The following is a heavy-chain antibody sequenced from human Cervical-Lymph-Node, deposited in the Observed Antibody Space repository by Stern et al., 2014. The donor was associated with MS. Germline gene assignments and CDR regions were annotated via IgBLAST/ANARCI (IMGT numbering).Heavy chain of an antibody. CDR2: ISADSGNT. CDR1: GYTFTTYG. D-gene: IGHD2-8*01. V-gene: IGHV1-18*01. J-gene: IGHJ4*02. CDR3: ARDKIHAFDY. Sequence: VQLEESGTEVKKPGASVLVSCKASGYTFTTYGITWVRQAPGQGLEWMGWISADSGNTKYAQKFQDRVTMTRDTTTGTAYMEVRSLRSEDTAVYYCARDKIHAFDYWGQGTQVTVPS.